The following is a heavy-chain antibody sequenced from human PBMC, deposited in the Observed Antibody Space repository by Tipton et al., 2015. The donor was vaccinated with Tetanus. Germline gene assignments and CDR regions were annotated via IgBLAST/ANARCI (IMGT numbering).Heavy chain of an antibody. V-gene: IGHV1-2*02. J-gene: IGHJ1*01. CDR1: GYTFTGYY. CDR3: AREVAAAGPEYFQH. CDR2: INPNSGGT. D-gene: IGHD6-13*01. Sequence: QSGPEVKKPGASVKVSCKASGYTFTGYYMHWVRQAPGQGLEWMGWINPNSGGTNYAQKFQGRVTMTRDTSISTAYMELSRLRSDDTAVYYCAREVAAAGPEYFQHWGQGTLVTVSS.